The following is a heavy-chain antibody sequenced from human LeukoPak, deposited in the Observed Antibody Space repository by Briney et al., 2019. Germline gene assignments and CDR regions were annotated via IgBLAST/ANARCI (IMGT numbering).Heavy chain of an antibody. CDR3: ARSYSTTSYTWFDS. CDR2: INHSGST. J-gene: IGHJ5*01. CDR1: GGSFSGYY. D-gene: IGHD6-13*01. V-gene: IGHV4-34*01. Sequence: SETLSLTCAVSGGSFSGYYWSWIRQPPGKGLEWIGQINHSGSTNYNPSLKSRVTMSVDTSKNQFSLKVSSVPAADTALYYCARSYSTTSYTWFDSWGQGTLVTVSS.